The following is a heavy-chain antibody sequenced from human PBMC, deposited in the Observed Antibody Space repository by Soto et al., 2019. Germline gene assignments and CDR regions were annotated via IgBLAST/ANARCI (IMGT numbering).Heavy chain of an antibody. CDR3: ARDEVKKEGEYFDF. CDR2: ISSDGRTE. V-gene: IGHV3-30-3*01. D-gene: IGHD1-26*01. Sequence: GGSLRLSCAASAFTFNNFLMHWVRQAPGKGLEWVAVISSDGRTEYYGESVKGRFTISRDSSKNTLYLQMNSLRAEDTAVYYCARDEVKKEGEYFDFWGQGTLVTVSS. CDR1: AFTFNNFL. J-gene: IGHJ4*02.